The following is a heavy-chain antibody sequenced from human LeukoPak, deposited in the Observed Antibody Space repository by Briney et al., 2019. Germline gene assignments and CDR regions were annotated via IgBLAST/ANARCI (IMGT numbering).Heavy chain of an antibody. V-gene: IGHV5-51*01. CDR2: IYPADSDT. CDR3: ARQSRDGSKTRGYYFDY. J-gene: IGHJ4*02. Sequence: GESLKISCHVPGDSFINLWLGWGRQMPGKGLESMGIIYPADSDTTYSPSFQGQVTISADKSISTVYLQWSSLKGSDTAMYYCARQSRDGSKTRGYYFDYWGQGTLVTVSS. CDR1: GDSFINLW. D-gene: IGHD3-10*01.